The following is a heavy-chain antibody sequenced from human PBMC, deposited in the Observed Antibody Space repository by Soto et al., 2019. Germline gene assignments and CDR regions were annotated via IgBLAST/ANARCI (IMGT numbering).Heavy chain of an antibody. CDR3: ARDNSQNYGTPAASSCFHP. D-gene: IGHD2-15*01. V-gene: IGHV1-46*01. CDR2: INPSGDSR. CDR1: GDRLAACY. Sequence: SVELSWKECGDRLAACYRHWVRQATGQGLEWMGIINPSGDSRNYAQKFQGRVTITRDTSTSTVYMDLSSLRYEDTAVYYCARDNSQNYGTPAASSCFHPWGQGTPVPVSS. J-gene: IGHJ5*02.